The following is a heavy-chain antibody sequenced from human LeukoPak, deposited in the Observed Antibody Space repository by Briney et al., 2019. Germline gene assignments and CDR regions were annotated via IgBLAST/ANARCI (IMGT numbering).Heavy chain of an antibody. V-gene: IGHV3-11*04. Sequence: GGSLRLSCAASGFTFDDYGMSWVRQAPGKGLEWVSYISSSGSTIYYADSVKGRFTISRDNAKNSLYLRMNSLRAEDTAVYYCARVGRSYKTSYCSGGSCYFGYWFDPWGQGTLVTVSS. J-gene: IGHJ5*02. CDR2: ISSSGSTI. D-gene: IGHD2-15*01. CDR1: GFTFDDYG. CDR3: ARVGRSYKTSYCSGGSCYFGYWFDP.